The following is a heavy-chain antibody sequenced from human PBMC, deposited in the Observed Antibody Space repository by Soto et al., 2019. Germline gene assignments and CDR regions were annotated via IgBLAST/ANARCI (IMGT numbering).Heavy chain of an antibody. CDR1: GGSISSSSYY. J-gene: IGHJ6*02. Sequence: SETLSLTCTVSGGSISSSSYYWGWIRQPPGKGLEWIGYIYYSGSTYYNPSLKSRVTISVDTSKNQFSLKLSSVTAADTAVYYCAASCVACGGFNYYGMDVWGQGTTVTVSS. D-gene: IGHD5-12*01. CDR3: AASCVACGGFNYYGMDV. V-gene: IGHV4-31*03. CDR2: IYYSGST.